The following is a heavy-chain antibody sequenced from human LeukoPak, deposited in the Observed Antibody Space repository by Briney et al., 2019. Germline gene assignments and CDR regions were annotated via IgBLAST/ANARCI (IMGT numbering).Heavy chain of an antibody. CDR3: ARDLRLVIAAGWFDP. CDR1: GGSISSGSYY. Sequence: SQTLSLTCTVSGGSISSGSYYWSWIRQSAGKGLEWIGRIYTSWSTNYNPSLKSRVTISVDTSKNQFSLKLSSVTAADTAVYYCARDLRLVIAAGWFDPWGQGTLVTVSS. CDR2: IYTSWST. J-gene: IGHJ5*02. D-gene: IGHD2-21*01. V-gene: IGHV4-61*02.